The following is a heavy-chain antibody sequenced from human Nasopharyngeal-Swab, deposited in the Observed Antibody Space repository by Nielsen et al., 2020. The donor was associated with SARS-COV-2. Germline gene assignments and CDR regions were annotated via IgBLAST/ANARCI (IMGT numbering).Heavy chain of an antibody. V-gene: IGHV3-15*01. CDR1: GFTFSNAW. Sequence: GESLKISCAASGFTFSNAWMSWVRQAPGKGLEWVGRIKSKTDGGTTDYAAPVKGRFTISRDDSKNTLYLQMNSLKTEDTAAYYCTTDYYYGDSTVFDYWGQGTLVTVSS. J-gene: IGHJ4*02. D-gene: IGHD4-17*01. CDR3: TTDYYYGDSTVFDY. CDR2: IKSKTDGGTT.